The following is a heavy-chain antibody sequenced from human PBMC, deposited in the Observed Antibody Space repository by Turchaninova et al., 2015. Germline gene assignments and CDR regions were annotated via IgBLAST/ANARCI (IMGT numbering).Heavy chain of an antibody. Sequence: QVQLQPSGPGRVKPFDTLSLTCIVIGCFVSTSHWWSWIRQSPGKGLEWSGEVSHSVHSNYNLSLRGRVSMSVDRPKKQFSLTLTSVTAADSGIYYCARSPSGLLGGYFRSPFDVWGQGTMVTVSS. CDR2: VSHSVHS. CDR1: GCFVSTSHW. D-gene: IGHD2-2*03. V-gene: IGHV4/OR15-8*01. J-gene: IGHJ3*01. CDR3: ARSPSGLLGGYFRSPFDV.